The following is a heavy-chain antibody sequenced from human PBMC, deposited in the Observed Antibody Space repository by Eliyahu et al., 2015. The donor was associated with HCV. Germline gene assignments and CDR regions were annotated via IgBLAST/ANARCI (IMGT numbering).Heavy chain of an antibody. CDR2: IWYDGSNK. CDR3: AREPSYYDSSGYLDY. D-gene: IGHD3-22*01. CDR1: GFXFXXYG. V-gene: IGHV3-33*01. Sequence: QVQLVESGGGVVQPGRSLRLXCAAXGFXFXXYGMHWVRQAPGKGLEWVAVIWYDGSNKYYADSVKGRFTISRDNSKNTLYLQMNSLRAEDTAVYYCAREPSYYDSSGYLDYWGQGTLVTVSS. J-gene: IGHJ4*02.